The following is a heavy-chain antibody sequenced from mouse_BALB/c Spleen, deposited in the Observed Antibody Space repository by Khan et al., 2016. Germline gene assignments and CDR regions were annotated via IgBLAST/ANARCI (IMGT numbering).Heavy chain of an antibody. CDR3: ARHIMSAMDY. J-gene: IGHJ4*01. V-gene: IGHV1-9*01. Sequence: QVQLQQSGAELMKPGASVKISCKATGYTFSSYWIDWVKQRPGHGLEWIGVILPGSCSTNYTQKFKGKATFTADTSSNTAYMQLSSLTSEDSAVYYCARHIMSAMDYWSEETSVTVAS. CDR1: GYTFSSYW. CDR2: ILPGSCST.